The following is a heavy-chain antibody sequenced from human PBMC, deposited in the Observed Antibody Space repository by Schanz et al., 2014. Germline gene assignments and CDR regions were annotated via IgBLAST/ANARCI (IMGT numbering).Heavy chain of an antibody. Sequence: QVQLVQSGAEVKKPGASVKVSCKASGYTFTGYYMYWVRQAPGQGLEWVGWINPNNGGTNYAQKFQDRVTLTRDTSINTAYMELSRLKSDDTAVYYCARVGSSSSTADFDYWGQGTLVTVS. CDR2: INPNNGGT. CDR1: GYTFTGYY. CDR3: ARVGSSSSTADFDY. J-gene: IGHJ4*02. V-gene: IGHV1-2*02. D-gene: IGHD6-6*01.